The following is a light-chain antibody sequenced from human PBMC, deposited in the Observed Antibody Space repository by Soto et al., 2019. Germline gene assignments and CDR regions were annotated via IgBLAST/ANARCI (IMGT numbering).Light chain of an antibody. Sequence: QSAPTQPASVSGSPGQSITISCTGTSSDVGGYNYVSWYQQHPGKAPKLMIYDVSNRPSGVSNRFSGSKSGNTASLTISGLQAEDEADYYCSSYTSSSTLLFGTGTKLTVL. CDR1: SSDVGGYNY. V-gene: IGLV2-14*01. CDR2: DVS. CDR3: SSYTSSSTLL. J-gene: IGLJ1*01.